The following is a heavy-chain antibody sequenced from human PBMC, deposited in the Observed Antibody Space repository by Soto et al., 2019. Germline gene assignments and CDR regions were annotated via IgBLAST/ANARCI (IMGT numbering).Heavy chain of an antibody. CDR1: GGYIIGYY. CDR2: INHSGST. D-gene: IGHD2-21*02. J-gene: IGHJ4*02. V-gene: IGHV4-34*01. Sequence: PSETLSLTCAVYGGYIIGYYLSWIRKNTGKGLEWIGEINHSGSTNYNPSLKSRVTISVDTSKNQFSLKLRSVTAADTAVYYCATLPPRIVVMTLPFPSWGQGTLVTVSS. CDR3: ATLPPRIVVMTLPFPS.